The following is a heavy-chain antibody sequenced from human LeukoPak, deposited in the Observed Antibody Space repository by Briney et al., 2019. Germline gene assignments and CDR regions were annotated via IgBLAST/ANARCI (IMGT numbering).Heavy chain of an antibody. CDR3: AREGTVRWFDP. Sequence: SETLSLTCTVSGGSISGANYYWTWIRQPAGKGLEWIGRIYTSGSTHYNPSLKSRVTISVDTSKNQFSLKLNSVTYADTALYYCAREGTVRWFDPWGQGTLVTVSS. J-gene: IGHJ5*02. CDR1: GGSISGANYY. V-gene: IGHV4-61*02. CDR2: IYTSGST. D-gene: IGHD1-14*01.